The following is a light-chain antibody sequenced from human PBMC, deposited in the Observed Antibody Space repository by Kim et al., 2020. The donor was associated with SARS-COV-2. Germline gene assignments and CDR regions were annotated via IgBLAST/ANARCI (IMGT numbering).Light chain of an antibody. V-gene: IGKV3-20*01. CDR2: GTS. Sequence: EIVLTQSPGTLSLSPGERLTLSCRASQRISTSYVAGYQQRPGQAPRVLIHGTSSRASGIPDRFSGSGSGTAFTLTNSRLEPDDFAVYYCQQYGSSPTFGQGTKVDIK. J-gene: IGKJ1*01. CDR3: QQYGSSPT. CDR1: QRISTSY.